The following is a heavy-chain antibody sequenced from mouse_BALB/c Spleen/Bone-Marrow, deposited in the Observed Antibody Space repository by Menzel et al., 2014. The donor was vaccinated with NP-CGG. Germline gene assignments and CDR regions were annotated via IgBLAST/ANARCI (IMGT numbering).Heavy chain of an antibody. Sequence: QVQLKDSGAELVKPGASVKLSCKASGYTFTSYWMHWVKQRPGQGLEWIGEIDSSNGRTNYNEKFKNKATLTVDKSSSTAYMQLSSLTSEDSAVYYCARSTTVVVRYWYFDVWGAGTTVTVSS. V-gene: IGHV1S81*02. CDR3: ARSTTVVVRYWYFDV. CDR2: IDSSNGRT. J-gene: IGHJ1*01. D-gene: IGHD1-1*01. CDR1: GYTFTSYW.